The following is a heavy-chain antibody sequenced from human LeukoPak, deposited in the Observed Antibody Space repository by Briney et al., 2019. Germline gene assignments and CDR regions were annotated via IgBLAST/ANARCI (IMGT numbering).Heavy chain of an antibody. CDR1: GYTFTRYY. V-gene: IGHV1-2*02. Sequence: ASVKVSCKASGYTFTRYYMHWVRQAPGQGLEWMGWINPNSGGTNYAQKFQGRVTMTRDTSISTAYMELSRLRSDDTAVYYCAREMGLGIRLYSSSSSVARNDAFDIWGQGTMVTVSS. J-gene: IGHJ3*02. D-gene: IGHD6-6*01. CDR2: INPNSGGT. CDR3: AREMGLGIRLYSSSSSVARNDAFDI.